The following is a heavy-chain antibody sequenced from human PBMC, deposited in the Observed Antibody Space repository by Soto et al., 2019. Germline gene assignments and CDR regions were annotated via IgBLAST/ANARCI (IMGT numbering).Heavy chain of an antibody. V-gene: IGHV4-39*01. CDR3: ARRQSSPWFDP. Sequence: QLQLQESGPGLVKPSETLSLTCTVSGGSISSSNYYWGWIRQPPGKGLEWIGNIYYSGSTYYNPSLKSRVTIPVDTSKNQFSLKLSSVTAADTAVYYCARRQSSPWFDPCGPGTLVTVSS. CDR1: GGSISSSNYY. CDR2: IYYSGST. J-gene: IGHJ5*02. D-gene: IGHD2-15*01.